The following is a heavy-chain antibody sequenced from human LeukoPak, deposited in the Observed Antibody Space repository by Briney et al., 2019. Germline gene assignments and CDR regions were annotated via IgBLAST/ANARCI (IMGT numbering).Heavy chain of an antibody. CDR2: INPNSGGT. CDR1: GYTFTDYY. CDR3: ARVRIGQQLDKYYYYAMDV. J-gene: IGHJ6*02. Sequence: ASVKLSCTASGYTFTDYYMHWVRQAPGPGLGWMGWINPNSGGTNYAQKFPGRVTMTTDTSISTAYMEVSRLRSDDTAVYYCARVRIGQQLDKYYYYAMDVWGQGTTVTVSS. D-gene: IGHD6-13*01. V-gene: IGHV1-2*02.